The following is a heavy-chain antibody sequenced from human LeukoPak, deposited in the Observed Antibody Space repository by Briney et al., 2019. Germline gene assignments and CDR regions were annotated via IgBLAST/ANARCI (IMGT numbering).Heavy chain of an antibody. CDR2: IKSKTDGGTT. D-gene: IGHD6-13*01. V-gene: IGHV3-15*07. CDR1: GFTFSNAW. CDR3: SIAAAGSPPIFDP. J-gene: IGHJ5*02. Sequence: GGALRLSRAAAGFTFSNAWMNWVRQAPGKGLEWVGRIKSKTDGGTTDYAAPVKGRFTISRDYSKNTLYLQMNSLKTDDTAVYYCSIAAAGSPPIFDPWGQGTLVTVSS.